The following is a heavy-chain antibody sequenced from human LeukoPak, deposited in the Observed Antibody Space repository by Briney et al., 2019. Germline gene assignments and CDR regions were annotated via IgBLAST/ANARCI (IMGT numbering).Heavy chain of an antibody. J-gene: IGHJ4*02. CDR2: ISSSGSTI. D-gene: IGHD3-22*01. CDR3: VREGYYDSSGYLGVFDY. Sequence: PEGSLRLSCAASGFAFSNYEMNWVRQAAGKGLEWISYISSSGSTIKNADSVKGRFTISRDNAKNSVYLQMKSLRAEDTAVYYCVREGYYDSSGYLGVFDYWGQGTLVTVSS. CDR1: GFAFSNYE. V-gene: IGHV3-48*03.